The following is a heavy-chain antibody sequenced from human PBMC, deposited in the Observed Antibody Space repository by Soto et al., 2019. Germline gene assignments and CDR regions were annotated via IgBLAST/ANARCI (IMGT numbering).Heavy chain of an antibody. V-gene: IGHV4-34*01. CDR1: GGSFSGYY. Sequence: QVQLQQWGAGLLKPSETLSLTCAVYGGSFSGYYWSWIRQPPGKGLEWIGEINHSGSTNYNPSLKSRVTISVDTYKNQFSLKLSSVTAADTAVYYCARVTIFGVVIKALDYWGQGTLVTVSS. CDR2: INHSGST. CDR3: ARVTIFGVVIKALDY. D-gene: IGHD3-3*01. J-gene: IGHJ4*02.